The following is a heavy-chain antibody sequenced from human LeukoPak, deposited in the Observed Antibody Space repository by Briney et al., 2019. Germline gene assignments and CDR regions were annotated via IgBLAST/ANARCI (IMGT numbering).Heavy chain of an antibody. CDR3: ANFEPGYTSSWYAEF. J-gene: IGHJ4*02. D-gene: IGHD6-13*01. CDR1: GFTFSNYA. V-gene: IGHV3-23*01. Sequence: GGSLRLSCVASGFTFSNYAMSWVRQAPGKGLDWVSVISGSAGKIRYAGSVKGRFTISRDNSENTVYLQMNDLRAEDTAVYYCANFEPGYTSSWYAEFWGQGTLVTVSS. CDR2: ISGSAGKI.